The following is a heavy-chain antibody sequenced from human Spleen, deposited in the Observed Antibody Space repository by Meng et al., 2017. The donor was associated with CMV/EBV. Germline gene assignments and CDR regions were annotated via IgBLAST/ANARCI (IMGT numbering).Heavy chain of an antibody. Sequence: SETLSLTCTVSGGSTSSGDYYWSWIRQPPGKGLEWIGYIYYSGSTYYNPSLKSRVTISVDTSKNQFSLKLSSVTAADTAVYYCARATTVSSGSYPNWFDPWSQGTLVTVSS. CDR3: ARATTVSSGSYPNWFDP. J-gene: IGHJ5*02. V-gene: IGHV4-30-4*08. CDR2: IYYSGST. D-gene: IGHD1-26*01. CDR1: GGSTSSGDYY.